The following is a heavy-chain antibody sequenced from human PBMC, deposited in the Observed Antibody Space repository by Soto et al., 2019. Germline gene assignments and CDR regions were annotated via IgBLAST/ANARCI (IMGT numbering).Heavy chain of an antibody. D-gene: IGHD3-22*01. CDR3: ARAHYYDSSATDY. CDR1: GCSISSGGYS. Sequence: PSETLSLTCAVSGCSISSGGYSWSWIRQHPGKGLEWIGCIYYSGSTYYNPSLKSRVTISVDTSKNQFSLKLSSVTAADTAVYYCARAHYYDSSATDYWGQGTLVTVSS. V-gene: IGHV4-31*11. CDR2: IYYSGST. J-gene: IGHJ4*02.